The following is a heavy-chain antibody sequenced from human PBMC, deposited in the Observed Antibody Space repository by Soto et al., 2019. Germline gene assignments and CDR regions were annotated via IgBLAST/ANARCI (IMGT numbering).Heavy chain of an antibody. CDR3: AKSWGGEIYHYFYARDV. V-gene: IGHV1-69*06. CDR2: IIPLFGTT. Sequence: QVQVVQSGAEVKRPGSSVNVSCKASGGYFNNRQTLNSYPISWVRQAPGHGLEWMGGIIPLFGTTNYAQRFQGRVRITADKPTSTTYLELNNVPSDDTAVYYCAKSWGGEIYHYFYARDVWGQGTTVTVSS. D-gene: IGHD3-16*01. CDR1: GGYFNNRQTLNSYP. J-gene: IGHJ6*02.